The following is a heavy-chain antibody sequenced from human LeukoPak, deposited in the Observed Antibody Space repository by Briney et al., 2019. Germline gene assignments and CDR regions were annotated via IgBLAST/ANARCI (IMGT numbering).Heavy chain of an antibody. CDR2: MYSRGGT. CDR3: TRHQPEGGYDPSFDY. Sequence: SETLSLTCSVSGGSFSSGSYYWSWTRKPAVKGLEWVGRMYSRGGTDYNASLKSRLTISVDTSKNEMSLKLNSVTAADTAVYYCTRHQPEGGYDPSFDYWGQGTLVTVSS. J-gene: IGHJ4*02. V-gene: IGHV4-61*02. CDR1: GGSFSSGSYY. D-gene: IGHD5-12*01.